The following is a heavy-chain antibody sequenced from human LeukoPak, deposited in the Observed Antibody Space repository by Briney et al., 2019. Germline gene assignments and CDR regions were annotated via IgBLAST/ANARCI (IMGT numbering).Heavy chain of an antibody. D-gene: IGHD3-3*01. V-gene: IGHV1-69*06. CDR1: GGTFSSYA. Sequence: GASVKVSCKASGGTFSSYAISWVRQAPGQGLEWVGGIVPIFGTTNYAQKFQGRVTITADTSTSTAYMELSRLRSEDTALYYCAREGAAAGPRCSYDYFWYFDYWGEGTLVTVSS. CDR2: IVPIFGTT. J-gene: IGHJ4*02. CDR3: AREGAAAGPRCSYDYFWYFDY.